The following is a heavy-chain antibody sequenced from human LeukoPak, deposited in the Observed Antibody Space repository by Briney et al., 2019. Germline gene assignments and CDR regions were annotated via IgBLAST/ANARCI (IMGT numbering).Heavy chain of an antibody. CDR1: GYTFTGYY. CDR2: INPNSGGT. CDR3: ARGDSSGNYFPHYFDY. D-gene: IGHD3-22*01. V-gene: IGHV1-2*02. Sequence: ASVKVSCKASGYTFTGYYMHWVRQAPGQGLEGMGWINPNSGGTNYAQKFQGRVTMTRDTSISTAYMELSRLRSDDTAVYYCARGDSSGNYFPHYFDYWGQGTLVTVSS. J-gene: IGHJ4*02.